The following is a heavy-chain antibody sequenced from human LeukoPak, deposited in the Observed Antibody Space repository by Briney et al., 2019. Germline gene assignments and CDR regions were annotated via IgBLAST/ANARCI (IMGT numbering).Heavy chain of an antibody. V-gene: IGHV3-49*04. D-gene: IGHD3-3*01. CDR1: GFTFGDYA. Sequence: GSLRLSCTASGFTFGDYAMSWVRQAPGKGLGWGGFIRSKAYGGTTEYAASVKGRFTISRDDSKSIAYLQMNSLKTEDTAVYYCTRDRIASSIFGVVISPPDYWGQGALVTVSS. CDR2: IRSKAYGGTT. J-gene: IGHJ4*02. CDR3: TRDRIASSIFGVVISPPDY.